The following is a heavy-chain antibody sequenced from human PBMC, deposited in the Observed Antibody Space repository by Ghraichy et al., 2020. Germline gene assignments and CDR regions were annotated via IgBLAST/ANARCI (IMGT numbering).Heavy chain of an antibody. CDR1: GFTFSSYA. V-gene: IGHV3-30-3*01. CDR3: ACIYADSGWPIFDY. Sequence: GGSLRLSCAASGFTFSSYAMHWVRQAPGKGLEWVAVISYDGSNKYYADSVKGRFTISRDNSKNTLYLQMNSLRAEDTAVYYCACIYADSGWPIFDYWGQGTLVTVSS. CDR2: ISYDGSNK. D-gene: IGHD6-19*01. J-gene: IGHJ4*02.